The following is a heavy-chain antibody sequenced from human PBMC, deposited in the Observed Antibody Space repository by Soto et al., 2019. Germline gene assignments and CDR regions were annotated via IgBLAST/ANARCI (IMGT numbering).Heavy chain of an antibody. J-gene: IGHJ5*02. CDR2: MNPGSGKT. CDR1: GYTFINFD. Sequence: GSVKVSCKASGYTFINFDISWVRQAAGQGLEWLGWMNPGSGKTGYASKFQGRVAMTRDASTGTSHLELSSLTSDDTAVYYCARMASAGTLNWFDPWGQGTLVTVSS. V-gene: IGHV1-8*02. CDR3: ARMASAGTLNWFDP. D-gene: IGHD6-13*01.